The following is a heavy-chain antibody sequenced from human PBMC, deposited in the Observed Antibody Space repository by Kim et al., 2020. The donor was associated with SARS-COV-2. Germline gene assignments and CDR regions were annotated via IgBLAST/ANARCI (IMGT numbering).Heavy chain of an antibody. V-gene: IGHV3-9*01. D-gene: IGHD2-15*01. CDR1: GFTFGDYA. CDR2: ISWNSGSI. J-gene: IGHJ4*02. CDR3: AKEGSRVVTGFDY. Sequence: GGSLRLSCAASGFTFGDYAMHWVRQAPGKGLEWVSGISWNSGSIGYADSVKGRFTISRDNAKNSLYLQMNSLRAEDTALYYCAKEGSRVVTGFDYWGQGTLVTVSS.